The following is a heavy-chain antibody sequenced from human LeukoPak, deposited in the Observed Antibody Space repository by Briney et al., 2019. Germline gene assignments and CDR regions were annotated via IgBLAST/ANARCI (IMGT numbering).Heavy chain of an antibody. V-gene: IGHV4-31*03. J-gene: IGHJ4*02. CDR1: GGSISSGGYY. CDR3: ARDSSVSGTYYSRYFDY. CDR2: IYHSGST. D-gene: IGHD3-10*01. Sequence: SETLSLTCTVSGGSISSGGYYWSWIRQHPGKGLEWIGYIYHSGSTYYNPSLRSRVAISVDTSKNQFSLKLTSVTAADTAVYYCARDSSVSGTYYSRYFDYWGQGTLVTVSS.